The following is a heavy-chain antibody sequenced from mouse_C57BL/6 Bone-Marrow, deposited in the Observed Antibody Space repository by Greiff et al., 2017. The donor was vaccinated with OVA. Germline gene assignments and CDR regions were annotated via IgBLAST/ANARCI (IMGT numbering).Heavy chain of an antibody. J-gene: IGHJ1*03. V-gene: IGHV1-63*01. CDR1: GYTFTNYW. CDR2: IYPGGGYT. D-gene: IGHD1-1*01. Sequence: VQLQQSGAELVRPGTSVKMSCKASGYTFTNYWLGWAKQRPGHGLEWIGDIYPGGGYTNYNEKFKGKATLTADKSSSTAYMQFSSLTSEDSAIYYCARNITTGYFDVWGTGTTVTVSS. CDR3: ARNITTGYFDV.